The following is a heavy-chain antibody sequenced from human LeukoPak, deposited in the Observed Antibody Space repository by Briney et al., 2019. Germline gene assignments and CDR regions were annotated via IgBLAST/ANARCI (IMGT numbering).Heavy chain of an antibody. CDR3: ARALGYCSGGSCYRRGIRGNWFDP. CDR2: IKQDGSEK. CDR1: GFTFSSYW. V-gene: IGHV3-7*01. D-gene: IGHD2-15*01. J-gene: IGHJ5*02. Sequence: PGGSLRLSCAASGFTFSSYWMSWVRQAPGKGLEWVANIKQDGSEKYYVDSVKGRFTISKDNGKNSLYLQMNSLRAEDTAVYYCARALGYCSGGSCYRRGIRGNWFDPWGQGTLVTVSS.